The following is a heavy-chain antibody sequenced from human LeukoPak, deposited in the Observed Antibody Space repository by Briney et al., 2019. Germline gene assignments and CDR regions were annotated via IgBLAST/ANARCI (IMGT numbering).Heavy chain of an antibody. D-gene: IGHD3-9*01. CDR1: GDTFTSSG. J-gene: IGHJ6*02. CDR2: ISAYNGNT. Sequence: ASVKVSCKASGDTFTSSGISWVRQAPGQGLEWVGWISAYNGNTNYAQTLQGRVTMTTDTSTSTAYTELRSLRSDDTAVYYCAREVVPVLRYFDWPPAPYGMDVWGQGTTVTVSS. CDR3: AREVVPVLRYFDWPPAPYGMDV. V-gene: IGHV1-18*01.